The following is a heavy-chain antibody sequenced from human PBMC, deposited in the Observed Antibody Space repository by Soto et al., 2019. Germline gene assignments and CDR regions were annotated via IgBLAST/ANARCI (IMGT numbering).Heavy chain of an antibody. J-gene: IGHJ4*02. Sequence: SETLCLTCAGYGGSFRGYYLSWIPQPPGKGLEWIGEINHSGSTNYNPSLKSRVTISVDTSKNQFSLKLSSVTAADTAVYYCARVDGYCSSTSCQSRDYWGQGTLVTVSS. D-gene: IGHD2-2*03. V-gene: IGHV4-34*01. CDR2: INHSGST. CDR1: GGSFRGYY. CDR3: ARVDGYCSSTSCQSRDY.